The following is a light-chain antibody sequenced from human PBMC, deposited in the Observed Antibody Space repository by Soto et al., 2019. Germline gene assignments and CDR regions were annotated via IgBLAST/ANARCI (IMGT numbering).Light chain of an antibody. V-gene: IGLV3-21*02. J-gene: IGLJ2*01. CDR3: QVWDSSSDHPEGV. Sequence: SYELTQPPSVSVAPGQTARITCGGNNIGSKSMHWYQQKPGQAPVLVVYDDSDRPSGIPERFSGSNSGNTATLTISRVEAGDEADYYCQVWDSSSDHPEGVFGGGTKLTVL. CDR2: DDS. CDR1: NIGSKS.